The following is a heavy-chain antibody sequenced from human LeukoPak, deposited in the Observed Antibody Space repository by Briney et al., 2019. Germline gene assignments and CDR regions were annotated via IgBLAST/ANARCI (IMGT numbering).Heavy chain of an antibody. D-gene: IGHD6-25*01. CDR1: GFTFSSYS. J-gene: IGHJ4*02. Sequence: GGSLRLSCAASGFTFSSYSMNWVRQAPGKGLEWVSSISSSSGYIYYADSVKGRFTISRDNAKNSLYLQMNSLRAEDTAVYYCARLAATVDYWGQGTLVTVSS. CDR2: ISSSSGYI. V-gene: IGHV3-21*01. CDR3: ARLAATVDY.